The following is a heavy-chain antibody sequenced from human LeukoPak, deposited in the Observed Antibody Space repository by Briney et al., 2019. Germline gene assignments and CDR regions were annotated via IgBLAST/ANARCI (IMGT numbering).Heavy chain of an antibody. D-gene: IGHD4-17*01. CDR2: IYSGGST. J-gene: IGHJ4*02. Sequence: GGSLRLSCAASGFTVSSNYMSWVRQAPGKGLEWVSVIYSGGSTYYADSVKGRFTISRDNSKNTLFLQMNSLRAEATAVYYCARGATVTTQPFDYWGQGTLVTVSS. CDR3: ARGATVTTQPFDY. V-gene: IGHV3-66*01. CDR1: GFTVSSNY.